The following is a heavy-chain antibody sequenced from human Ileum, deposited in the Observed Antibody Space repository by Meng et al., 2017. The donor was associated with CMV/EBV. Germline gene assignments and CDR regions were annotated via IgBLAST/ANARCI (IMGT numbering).Heavy chain of an antibody. D-gene: IGHD3-3*01. J-gene: IGHJ6*02. V-gene: IGHV3-48*03. CDR1: GFTLSSCE. Sequence: GESLKISCGASGFTLSSCEMNWVRQASGKGLEWVSYISGSDSTIYYADSVKGRFTISRDNTKNSLYLQMNSLRAEDTAVYYCARERDDSWSGSWMDVWGQGTTVTV. CDR3: ARERDDSWSGSWMDV. CDR2: ISGSDSTI.